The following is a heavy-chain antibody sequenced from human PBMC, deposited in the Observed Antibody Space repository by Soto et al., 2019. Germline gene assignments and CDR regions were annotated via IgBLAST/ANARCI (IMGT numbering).Heavy chain of an antibody. Sequence: QVQLPESGPGLVKPSETLSLTCTVYGGSIISYYWTWIRQPPGKGLEWFGYIHYSGSINYNPSLKSRVTILEDRSKSQIPLKLSSVTAEYTAVYYCARVERWLQGGEFFDHWCQGTLVTVSS. CDR2: IHYSGSI. CDR1: GGSIISYY. D-gene: IGHD5-12*01. V-gene: IGHV4-59*01. CDR3: ARVERWLQGGEFFDH. J-gene: IGHJ4*02.